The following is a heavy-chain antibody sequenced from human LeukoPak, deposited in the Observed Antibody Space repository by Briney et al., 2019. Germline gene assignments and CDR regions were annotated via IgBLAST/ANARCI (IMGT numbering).Heavy chain of an antibody. CDR1: GFTFSSYA. J-gene: IGHJ4*02. D-gene: IGHD1-14*01. CDR3: AKVPYPTPNHYLDY. Sequence: GGSLRLSCAASGFTFSSYAMSWVRQAPGKGLEWVSDISGSGGSTYYADSVKGRFTISRDNSKNTLYLQMNSLRAEDTAVYYCAKVPYPTPNHYLDYWGQGTLVTVSS. V-gene: IGHV3-23*01. CDR2: ISGSGGST.